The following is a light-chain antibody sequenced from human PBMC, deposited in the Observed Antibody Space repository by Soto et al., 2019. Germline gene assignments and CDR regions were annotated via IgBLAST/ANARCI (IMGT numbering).Light chain of an antibody. J-gene: IGLJ2*01. CDR2: DVS. V-gene: IGLV2-14*01. CDR1: SSDVGGYNY. CDR3: SSYTSSSTLDVV. Sequence: QSALTQPASVSGSPGQSITISCTGTSSDVGGYNYVSWYQQHPGKAPKLMIYDVSNRPSGVSNRFSGSKSGNTASLTISGLKAEDEADYYCSSYTSSSTLDVVFGGGTKVTVL.